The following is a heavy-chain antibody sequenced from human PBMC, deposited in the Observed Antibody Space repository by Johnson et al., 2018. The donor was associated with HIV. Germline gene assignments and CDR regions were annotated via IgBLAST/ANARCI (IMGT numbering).Heavy chain of an antibody. CDR1: GFTFSNAW. Sequence: EVQLVESGGGLVKPGGSLRLSCAASGFTFSNAWMSWVRQAPGKGLEWVGRIKSKTDGGTTDYAAPVKGRFTISRDDSKNTLYLQMNSLKTEDKAVYYCTTHSGYESDAFDIWGQGTMVTVSS. CDR2: IKSKTDGGTT. CDR3: TTHSGYESDAFDI. V-gene: IGHV3-15*01. D-gene: IGHD5-12*01. J-gene: IGHJ3*02.